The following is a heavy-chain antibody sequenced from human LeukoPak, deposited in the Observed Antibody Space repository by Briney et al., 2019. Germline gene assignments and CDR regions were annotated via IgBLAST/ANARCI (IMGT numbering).Heavy chain of an antibody. V-gene: IGHV4-59*01. CDR3: VRHAPITGTSYSWFDP. J-gene: IGHJ5*02. Sequence: KPSETLSLTCTVSGGSISSYYWSWIRQPPGKGLEWIGYIYYSGSTNYNPSLKSRVTISVDTSKNQFSLKLSSVTAADTAVYYCVRHAPITGTSYSWFDPWGQGTLVTVSS. D-gene: IGHD1-7*01. CDR2: IYYSGST. CDR1: GGSISSYY.